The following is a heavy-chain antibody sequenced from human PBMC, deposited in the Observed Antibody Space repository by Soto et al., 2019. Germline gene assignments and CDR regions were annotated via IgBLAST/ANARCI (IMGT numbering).Heavy chain of an antibody. Sequence: RASVKVSCKASGYTFTTYGITWVRQAPGQGLEWMGWISAYNGHTNSAQKLQDRVTMTTDTSTSTAYMDLRSLRSDDTAVYYCARGQGEYCSRGSCYANYYYNGMDVWGQGTTVTVSS. CDR2: ISAYNGHT. V-gene: IGHV1-18*01. CDR3: ARGQGEYCSRGSCYANYYYNGMDV. D-gene: IGHD2-15*01. J-gene: IGHJ6*02. CDR1: GYTFTTYG.